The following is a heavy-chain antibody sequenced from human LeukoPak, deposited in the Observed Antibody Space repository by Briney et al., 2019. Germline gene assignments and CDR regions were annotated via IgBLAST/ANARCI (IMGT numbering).Heavy chain of an antibody. Sequence: ASVKVSCKASGYIFTAYYLRWVRQAPGQGLEWMGWINPNSGDTETVQKFQGRVTMTRDTPVSTAYMDLSRLRSDDTAVYYCARGSGNYIFDHWGQGTLVTVSS. D-gene: IGHD1-26*01. CDR3: ARGSGNYIFDH. CDR1: GYIFTAYY. CDR2: INPNSGDT. J-gene: IGHJ4*02. V-gene: IGHV1-2*02.